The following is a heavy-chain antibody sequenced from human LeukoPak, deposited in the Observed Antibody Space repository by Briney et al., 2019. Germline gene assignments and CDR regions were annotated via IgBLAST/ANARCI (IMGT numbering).Heavy chain of an antibody. CDR2: ISSSSSYI. CDR1: GFTFGDYA. J-gene: IGHJ3*02. V-gene: IGHV3-21*01. CDR3: ARFNRDAFDI. Sequence: GGSLRLSCTASGFTFGDYAMSWVRQAPGKGLEWVSSISSSSSYIYYADSVKGRFTISRDNARNSLYLQMNSLRAEDTAVYYCARFNRDAFDIWGQGTMVTVSS.